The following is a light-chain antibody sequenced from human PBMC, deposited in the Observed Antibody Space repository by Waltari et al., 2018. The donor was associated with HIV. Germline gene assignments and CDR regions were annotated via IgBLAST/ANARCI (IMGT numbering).Light chain of an antibody. J-gene: IGLJ2*01. Sequence: QSALTQPPSASGSPGPSVTISCTATSRDVARYASVSWYQQHPGKAPNLLIYEVNQRPSGVPDRFSGSKSGNTASLTVSGLQAEDEAEYSCTSYAGINPVAFGGGTKLTVL. CDR1: SRDVARYAS. CDR3: TSYAGINPVA. V-gene: IGLV2-8*01. CDR2: EVN.